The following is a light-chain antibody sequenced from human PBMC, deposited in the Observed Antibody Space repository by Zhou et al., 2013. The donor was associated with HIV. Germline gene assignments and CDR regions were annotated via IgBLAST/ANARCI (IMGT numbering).Light chain of an antibody. J-gene: IGKJ4*01. V-gene: IGKV1-6*01. CDR1: QGIRND. CDR2: AAS. CDR3: LQDYNYPPT. Sequence: AIQMAQSPSSLSASVGDRVIITCRASQGIRNDLGWYQQKPGKAPKLLIYAASSLESGVPSRFSGSGSGTDFTLTISSLQPEDFATYYCLQDYNYPPTFGGGTKVEIK.